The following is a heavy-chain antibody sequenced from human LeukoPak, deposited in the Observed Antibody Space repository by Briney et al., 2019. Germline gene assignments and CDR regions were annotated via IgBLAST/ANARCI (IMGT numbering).Heavy chain of an antibody. J-gene: IGHJ4*02. Sequence: SETLSLTCAVYGGSFSGYYWSWIRQSPGKGLEWIGEIDHSGRTNSNLSLKNRVTISVDMSRNQFSLRLTSVTAADTATYYCARKSIVSAGRNPYDYWDQGTLVTVSS. CDR1: GGSFSGYY. V-gene: IGHV4-34*01. CDR3: ARKSIVSAGRNPYDY. D-gene: IGHD6-13*01. CDR2: IDHSGRT.